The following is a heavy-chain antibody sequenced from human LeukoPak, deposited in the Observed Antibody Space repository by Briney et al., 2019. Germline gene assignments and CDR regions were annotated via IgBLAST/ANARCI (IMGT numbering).Heavy chain of an antibody. Sequence: SETLSLTCAVYGGSFSGYYWSWIRQPPGKGLEWIGEINHSGSTNYNPSLKSRVTISVDTSKNQFSLKLSSVTAADTAVYYCARAVVGANYYFDYWGQGTLVTVSS. J-gene: IGHJ4*02. CDR2: INHSGST. CDR3: ARAVVGANYYFDY. CDR1: GGSFSGYY. D-gene: IGHD1-26*01. V-gene: IGHV4-34*01.